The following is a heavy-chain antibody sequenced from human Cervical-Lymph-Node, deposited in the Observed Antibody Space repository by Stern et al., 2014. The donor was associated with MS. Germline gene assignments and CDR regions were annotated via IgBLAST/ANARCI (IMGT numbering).Heavy chain of an antibody. J-gene: IGHJ4*02. CDR1: GFVFTGYY. D-gene: IGHD1-1*01. Sequence: QVQLLQPGAEVKKPGAPVNVSCAASGFVFTGYYLHWVRQAPGQGLEWMGWINLKSGGTNYAQKFHDRVTMTRDTSTNTASLHLASLTSGDTAIYYCAREQWKEGFATWGQGTPVTVSS. V-gene: IGHV1-2*02. CDR3: AREQWKEGFAT. CDR2: INLKSGGT.